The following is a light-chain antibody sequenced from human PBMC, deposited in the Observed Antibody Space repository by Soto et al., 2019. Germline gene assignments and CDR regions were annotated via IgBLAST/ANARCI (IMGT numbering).Light chain of an antibody. CDR2: EVR. CDR1: SSDVGGYNG. Sequence: QSVLTQPASVSGSPGQSITISCTGTSSDVGGYNGVSWYQQHPGRAPKPPISEVRRRPSGVSTRFSGSKSGDTASLTISGLQAEDEADYYCYSYRGYSTRVFGTGPKVTVL. CDR3: YSYRGYSTRV. J-gene: IGLJ1*01. V-gene: IGLV2-14*01.